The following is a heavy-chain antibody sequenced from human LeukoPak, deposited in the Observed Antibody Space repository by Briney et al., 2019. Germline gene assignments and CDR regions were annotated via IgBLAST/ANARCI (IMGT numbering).Heavy chain of an antibody. V-gene: IGHV3-21*01. CDR2: ISSDSSYI. CDR3: ARIRDFGASYHYFYMDV. Sequence: WGSLRLSCAASGFTFSSCSLNWVRQAPGKGLEWVSAISSDSSYIYYADSVRGRFTISRDNARNSLYLQMSSLRAEDTAVYYCARIRDFGASYHYFYMDVWGKGTTVTVSS. CDR1: GFTFSSCS. D-gene: IGHD4-17*01. J-gene: IGHJ6*03.